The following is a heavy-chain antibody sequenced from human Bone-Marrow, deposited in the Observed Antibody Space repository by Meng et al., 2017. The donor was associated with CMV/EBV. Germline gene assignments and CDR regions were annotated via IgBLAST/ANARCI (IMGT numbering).Heavy chain of an antibody. J-gene: IGHJ4*02. CDR1: GFSFSSYE. CDR3: AKAYQLLRGDYFDY. Sequence: GESLKISCAASGFSFSSYEMNWVRQAPGKGLEWVAFIRYDGSNKYYADSVKGRFTISRDNSKNTLYLQMNSLRAEDTAVYYCAKAYQLLRGDYFDYWGQGTLVTVSS. CDR2: IRYDGSNK. D-gene: IGHD2-2*01. V-gene: IGHV3-30*02.